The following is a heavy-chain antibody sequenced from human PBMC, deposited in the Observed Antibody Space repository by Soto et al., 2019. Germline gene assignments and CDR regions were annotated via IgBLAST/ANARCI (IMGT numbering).Heavy chain of an antibody. CDR2: ISGSGYST. V-gene: IGHV3-33*06. CDR1: GVTFSSYG. CDR3: AKDLYTGDWDGLSYY. Sequence: QVQLEESGGGVVQPGRSLRLSCAASGVTFSSYGMHWVRQAPGKGLEWVAVISGSGYSTYYADSVKGRFTISRDNSKNTLSLHMNSLRAEDTAVYYCAKDLYTGDWDGLSYYWGQGTLVTVAS. J-gene: IGHJ4*02. D-gene: IGHD2-21*01.